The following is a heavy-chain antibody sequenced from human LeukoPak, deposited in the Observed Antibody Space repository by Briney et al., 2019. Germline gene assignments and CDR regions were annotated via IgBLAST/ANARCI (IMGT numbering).Heavy chain of an antibody. CDR2: INSDESSA. Sequence: PGGSLRLSCVASGFTFSSYWMHWVRQAPGKGLVWVSRINSDESSASYADSVKGRFTISRDNAKNTLYLQMNSLRAEDTAVYYCAREYNWDYPFDYWGQGTLVTVSS. CDR3: AREYNWDYPFDY. J-gene: IGHJ4*02. D-gene: IGHD1-7*01. V-gene: IGHV3-74*01. CDR1: GFTFSSYW.